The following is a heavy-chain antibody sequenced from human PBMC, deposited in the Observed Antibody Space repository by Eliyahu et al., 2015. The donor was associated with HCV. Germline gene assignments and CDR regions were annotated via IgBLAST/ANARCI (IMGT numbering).Heavy chain of an antibody. D-gene: IGHD3-22*01. V-gene: IGHV1-3*01. CDR2: XNAGSGNT. Sequence: QVQLVQSGAEVKKPGASVKVSCKASGYTPTSXTIHWVRQAPGQRLEWMGWXNAGSGNTKYSQKXQGRVTITRDTSASTAYMELSSLGSEDTAVYSCTSGTSGYPSYFDYWGQGTLVTVSS. CDR3: TSGTSGYPSYFDY. J-gene: IGHJ4*02. CDR1: GYTPTSXT.